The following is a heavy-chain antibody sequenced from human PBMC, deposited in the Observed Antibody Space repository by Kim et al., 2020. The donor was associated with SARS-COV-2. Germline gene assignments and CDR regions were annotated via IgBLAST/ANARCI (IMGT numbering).Heavy chain of an antibody. J-gene: IGHJ4*02. Sequence: SETLSLTCAVYGGSFSGYYWSWIRQPPGKGLEWIGEINHSGSTNYNPSLKSRVTISVDTSKNQFSLKLSSVTAADTAVYYCARELSTMVRRVIFHWGQGTLVTVSS. V-gene: IGHV4-34*01. CDR2: INHSGST. CDR3: ARELSTMVRRVIFH. D-gene: IGHD3-10*01. CDR1: GGSFSGYY.